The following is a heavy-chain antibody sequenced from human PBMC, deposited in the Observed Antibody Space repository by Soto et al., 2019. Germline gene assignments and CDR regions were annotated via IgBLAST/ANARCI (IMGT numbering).Heavy chain of an antibody. CDR1: GYTFTKFH. Sequence: ASVKVSCKASGYTFTKFHIHWVRQAPGQGLEWMGSFDPSDGVTRDAQKFQGRITMTGDTSTNTAYMELSSLRSEDTAVYYCATYSIGGNYDLDYWGQGTLVTVSS. D-gene: IGHD4-4*01. V-gene: IGHV1-46*01. CDR3: ATYSIGGNYDLDY. CDR2: FDPSDGVT. J-gene: IGHJ4*02.